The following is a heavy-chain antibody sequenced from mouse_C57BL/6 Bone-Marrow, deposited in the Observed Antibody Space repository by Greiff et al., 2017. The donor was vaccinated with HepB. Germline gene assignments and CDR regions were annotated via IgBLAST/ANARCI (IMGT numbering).Heavy chain of an antibody. CDR3: ARVGGSSPD. V-gene: IGHV1-82*01. CDR2: IYPGDGDT. J-gene: IGHJ3*01. Sequence: QVQLKESGPELVKPGASVKISCKASGYAFSSSWMNWVKQRPGKGLEWIGRIYPGDGDTNYNGKFKGKATLTADKSSSTAYMQLSSLTSEDSAVYFCARVGGSSPDWGQGTLVTVSA. CDR1: GYAFSSSW. D-gene: IGHD1-1*01.